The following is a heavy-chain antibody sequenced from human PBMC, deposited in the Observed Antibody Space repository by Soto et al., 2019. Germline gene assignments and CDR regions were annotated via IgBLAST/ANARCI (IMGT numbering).Heavy chain of an antibody. V-gene: IGHV2-5*01. CDR3: ARGLAALPVFAFDI. CDR1: GISLSTSGVG. D-gene: IGHD6-6*01. Sequence: SGPTLVNPTQTLTLTCSLSGISLSTSGVGVGWIRQPPGKALEWLALIYWNDDKHYSPSLKSRVTITKDTSKNQAVLTMTNMDPADTATYYCARGLAALPVFAFDIWGQGTMVTVSS. J-gene: IGHJ3*02. CDR2: IYWNDDK.